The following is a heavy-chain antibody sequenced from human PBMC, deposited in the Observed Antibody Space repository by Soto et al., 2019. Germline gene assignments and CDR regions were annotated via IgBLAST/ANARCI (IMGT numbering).Heavy chain of an antibody. V-gene: IGHV4-59*01. J-gene: IGHJ6*02. CDR3: ARDRRVRDPYYYYGMDV. CDR2: IYYSGST. CDR1: GGSISSYY. Sequence: PSETLSLTCTVSGGSISSYYWSWIRQPPGKGLEWIGYIYYSGSTNYNPSLKSRVTISVDTSKNQFSLKLSSVTAADTAVYYCARDRRVRDPYYYYGMDVWGQGTTVTVSS. D-gene: IGHD3-10*01.